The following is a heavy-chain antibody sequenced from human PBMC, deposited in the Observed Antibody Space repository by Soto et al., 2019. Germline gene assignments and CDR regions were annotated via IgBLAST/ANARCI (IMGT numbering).Heavy chain of an antibody. CDR2: INHSGST. J-gene: IGHJ6*03. Sequence: SQTLSLTCAVYGGSFSGYYWSWIRQPPGKGLEWIGEINHSGSTNYNPSLKSRVTISVDTSKNQFSLKLSSVTAADTAVYYCGRVELLWFGESTKEDMDVWGKGTTVTVSS. CDR3: GRVELLWFGESTKEDMDV. D-gene: IGHD3-10*01. CDR1: GGSFSGYY. V-gene: IGHV4-34*01.